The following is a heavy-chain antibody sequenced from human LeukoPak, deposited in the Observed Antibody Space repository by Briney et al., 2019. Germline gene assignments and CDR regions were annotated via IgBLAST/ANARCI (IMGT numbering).Heavy chain of an antibody. CDR3: ARRPSVLRYFDWLRYYMDV. CDR2: INHSGST. D-gene: IGHD3-9*01. Sequence: SETLSLTCAVYSGSFSGYYWSWIRQPPGKGLEWIGEINHSGSTNYNPSLKSRVTISVDTSKNQFSLKLSSVTAADTAVYYCARRPSVLRYFDWLRYYMDVWGKGTTVTVSS. J-gene: IGHJ6*03. CDR1: SGSFSGYY. V-gene: IGHV4-34*01.